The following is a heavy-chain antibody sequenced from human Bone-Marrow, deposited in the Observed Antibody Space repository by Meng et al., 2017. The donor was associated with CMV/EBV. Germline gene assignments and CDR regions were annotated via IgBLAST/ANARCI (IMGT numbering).Heavy chain of an antibody. D-gene: IGHD3-22*01. CDR1: GGSISSSSYY. J-gene: IGHJ4*02. Sequence: PSETLSLTCTVSGGSISSSSYYWGWIRQPPGKGLEWIGSIYYSGSTYYNPSLKSRVTISVDTSKNQFSLKLSSVTAADTAVYYCARDTYYYDSSGREPFDYWGQGTLVTVSS. CDR2: IYYSGST. V-gene: IGHV4-39*07. CDR3: ARDTYYYDSSGREPFDY.